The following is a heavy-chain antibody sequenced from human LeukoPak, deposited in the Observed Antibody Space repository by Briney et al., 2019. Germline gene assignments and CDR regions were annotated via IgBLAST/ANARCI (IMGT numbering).Heavy chain of an antibody. CDR2: ISSSGSTI. J-gene: IGHJ4*02. CDR1: GFTFSSYE. V-gene: IGHV3-48*03. CDR3: ARDGFTIFGVVISNDY. D-gene: IGHD3-3*01. Sequence: GGSLRLSCAASGFTFSSYEMNWVRQAPGKGLEWVSYISSSGSTIYYADSVKGRFTISRDNAKNSLYLQMNSLRAEDTAVCYCARDGFTIFGVVISNDYWGQGTLVTVSS.